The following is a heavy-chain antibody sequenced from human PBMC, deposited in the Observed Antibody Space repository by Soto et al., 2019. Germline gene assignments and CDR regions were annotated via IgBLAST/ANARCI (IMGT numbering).Heavy chain of an antibody. D-gene: IGHD3-3*01. J-gene: IGHJ4*02. Sequence: EVQLLESGGGLVQPGGSLRLSCAASGFTFSSYAMSWVRQAPGKGLEWVSAISGSGGSTYYADSVKGRFTISRDNSKNTLYLQMNSLRAEDTAVYYCAKDLGDFWSGYYTKFDYWGQGTLVTVSS. CDR1: GFTFSSYA. CDR3: AKDLGDFWSGYYTKFDY. V-gene: IGHV3-23*01. CDR2: ISGSGGST.